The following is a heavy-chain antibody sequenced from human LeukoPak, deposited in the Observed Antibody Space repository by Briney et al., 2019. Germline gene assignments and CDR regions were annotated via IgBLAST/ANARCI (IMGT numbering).Heavy chain of an antibody. D-gene: IGHD5-12*01. J-gene: IGHJ4*02. CDR1: GGSISSGGYS. V-gene: IGHV4-30-4*07. CDR3: ARDGGYGGYDDY. Sequence: PSETLSLTCAVSGGSISSGGYSWSWIRQPPGKGLEWIGYIYYSGSTYYNPSLKSRVTISVDTSKNQFSLKLSSVPAADTAVYYCARDGGYGGYDDYWGQGNLVTVSS. CDR2: IYYSGST.